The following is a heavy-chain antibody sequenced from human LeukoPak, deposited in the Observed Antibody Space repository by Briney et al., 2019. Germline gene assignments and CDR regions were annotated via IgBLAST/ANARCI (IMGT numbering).Heavy chain of an antibody. Sequence: SETLSLTCTVSGGSISSGDYYWSWIRQPPGKGLEWIGYIYYSGSTYYNPSLKCRVTISVDTSKNQFSLKLSSVTAADTAVCYCARGSAGYSGYENYWFDPWGQGTLVTVSS. V-gene: IGHV4-30-4*01. CDR1: GGSISSGDYY. D-gene: IGHD5-12*01. J-gene: IGHJ5*02. CDR3: ARGSAGYSGYENYWFDP. CDR2: IYYSGST.